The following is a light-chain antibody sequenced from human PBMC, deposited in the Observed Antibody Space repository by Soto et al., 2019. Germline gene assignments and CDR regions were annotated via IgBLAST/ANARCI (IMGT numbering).Light chain of an antibody. Sequence: QSVLTQPASVSGSPGQSITISCTGTSSDVGGYNYVSWYQQHPGKAPKLMIYDVSNRPSGVSNRFSGSKSGNTASLTISGLQADDEADYYCSSYTISSTLVVFGGGTKLTVL. CDR3: SSYTISSTLVV. CDR2: DVS. J-gene: IGLJ2*01. V-gene: IGLV2-14*01. CDR1: SSDVGGYNY.